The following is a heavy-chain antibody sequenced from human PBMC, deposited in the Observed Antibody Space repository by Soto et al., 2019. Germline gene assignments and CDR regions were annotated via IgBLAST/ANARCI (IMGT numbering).Heavy chain of an antibody. CDR2: MYSSENT. D-gene: IGHD2-2*03. CDR3: ARLNGYCVSTSRHGYYGMDV. V-gene: IGHV4-39*01. Sequence: PSETLSLTCSVSGGFVSSSSYSWGWIRQSPGKGLEWIGTMYSSENTYYNPSLLSRVTISVDTSKNEFSLRLSSVTAADTAVYYCARLNGYCVSTSRHGYYGMDVWGQATTVTVSS. CDR1: GGFVSSSSYS. J-gene: IGHJ6*02.